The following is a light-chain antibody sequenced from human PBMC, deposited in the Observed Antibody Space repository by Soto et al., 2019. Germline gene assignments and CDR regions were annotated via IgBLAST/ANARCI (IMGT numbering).Light chain of an antibody. J-gene: IGKJ1*01. Sequence: DVVMTQSPLSLSVTLGQPASISCRSSQSLVYSDGNTYLNWFHQRPGQSPRRLIYKVSNRDSGVPARFSGSGSGTDFTLKISRVEVEDVGVYYCMQGTHFVTFGQGTKVEVK. CDR2: KVS. CDR1: QSLVYSDGNTY. CDR3: MQGTHFVT. V-gene: IGKV2-30*01.